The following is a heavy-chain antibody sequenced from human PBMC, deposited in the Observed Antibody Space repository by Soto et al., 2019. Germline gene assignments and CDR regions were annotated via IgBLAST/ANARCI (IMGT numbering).Heavy chain of an antibody. V-gene: IGHV3-48*01. J-gene: IGHJ3*02. Sequence: GGSLRLSCAASGFTSSSYSMNRVRQAPGKGLEWVSYISSSSSTIYYADSVKGRFTISRDNAKNSLYLQMNSLRAEDTAVYYCAREVGDIVVVVAATSDAFDIWGQGTMVTVSS. CDR1: GFTSSSYS. CDR2: ISSSSSTI. D-gene: IGHD2-15*01. CDR3: AREVGDIVVVVAATSDAFDI.